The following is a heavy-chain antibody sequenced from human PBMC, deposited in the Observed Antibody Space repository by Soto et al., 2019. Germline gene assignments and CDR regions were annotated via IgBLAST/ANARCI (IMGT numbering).Heavy chain of an antibody. CDR2: IYHSGST. V-gene: IGHV4-4*02. Sequence: PSETLSLTCAVSGGSISSSNWWSWVRQPPGKGLEWIGEIYHSGSTNYNPSLKSRVTISVDKSKNQFSLKLSSVTAADTAVYYCARALGYCISTSCYDYYYYGMDVWGQGTTVTVSS. D-gene: IGHD2-2*01. J-gene: IGHJ6*02. CDR3: ARALGYCISTSCYDYYYYGMDV. CDR1: GGSISSSNW.